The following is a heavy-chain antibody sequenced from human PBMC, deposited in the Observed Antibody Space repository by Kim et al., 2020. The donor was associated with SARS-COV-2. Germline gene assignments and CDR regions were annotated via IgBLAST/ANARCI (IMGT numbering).Heavy chain of an antibody. CDR1: GFTFSNAW. Sequence: GGSLRLSCAASGFTFSNAWMSWVRQAPGKGLEWVCRIKSKTDGGTTDYAAPVKGRFTISRDDSKNTLYLQMNSLKTEDTAVYYCTTDGPILDLSGRYQEVWGQGTMVTVSS. J-gene: IGHJ3*01. CDR2: IKSKTDGGTT. CDR3: TTDGPILDLSGRYQEV. D-gene: IGHD1-26*01. V-gene: IGHV3-15*01.